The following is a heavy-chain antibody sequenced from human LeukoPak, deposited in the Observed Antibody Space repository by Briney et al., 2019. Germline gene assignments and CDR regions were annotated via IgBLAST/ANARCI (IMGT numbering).Heavy chain of an antibody. D-gene: IGHD3-22*01. J-gene: IGHJ4*02. CDR3: ARQNYPYDSGGYYYAY. Sequence: GGSLRLSCAASGFTFSSYSMNWVRQAPGKGLEWVSSISSSSSYIYYADSVKGRFTISRDNAKNSLYLQMNSLRAEDTAVYYCARQNYPYDSGGYYYAYWGQGTLVTVSS. CDR1: GFTFSSYS. CDR2: ISSSSSYI. V-gene: IGHV3-21*01.